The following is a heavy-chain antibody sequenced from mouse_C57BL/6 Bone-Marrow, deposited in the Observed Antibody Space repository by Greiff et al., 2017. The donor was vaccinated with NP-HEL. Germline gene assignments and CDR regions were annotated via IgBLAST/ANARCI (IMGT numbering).Heavy chain of an antibody. CDR2: IYPGSGNT. J-gene: IGHJ4*01. Sequence: QVQLKESGAELVRPGASVKLSCKASGYTFTDYYINWVKQRPGQGLEWIARIYPGSGNTYYNEKFKGKATLTAEKSSSTAYMQLSSLTSEDSAVYFCARSTTVVDYAMDYWGQGTSVTVSS. CDR1: GYTFTDYY. CDR3: ARSTTVVDYAMDY. V-gene: IGHV1-76*01. D-gene: IGHD1-1*01.